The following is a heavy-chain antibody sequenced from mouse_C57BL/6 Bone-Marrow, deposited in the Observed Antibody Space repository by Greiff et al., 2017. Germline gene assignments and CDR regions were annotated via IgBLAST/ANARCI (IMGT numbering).Heavy chain of an antibody. D-gene: IGHD3-2*02. V-gene: IGHV5-17*01. CDR1: GFTFSDYG. CDR2: ISSGSSTI. J-gene: IGHJ3*01. Sequence: EVKLVESGGGLVKPGGSLKLSCAASGFTFSDYGMHWVRQAPEKGLEWVAYISSGSSTIYYADTVKGRFTISRDNAKNTLFLQMTSLRSEDTAMYYCAMAAQATWFAYWGQGTLVTVSA. CDR3: AMAAQATWFAY.